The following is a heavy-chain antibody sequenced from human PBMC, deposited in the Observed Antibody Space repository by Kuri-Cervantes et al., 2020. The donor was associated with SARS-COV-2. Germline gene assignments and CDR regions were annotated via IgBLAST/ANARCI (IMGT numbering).Heavy chain of an antibody. J-gene: IGHJ4*02. D-gene: IGHD4/OR15-4a*01. V-gene: IGHV3-23*01. CDR1: GFASSNSA. CDR3: AEVHSGDNAYFDY. CDR2: ISLNGGSQ. Sequence: GGSLRLSCAVSGFASSNSAMSWVRQAPGKGLEWVSSISLNGGSQYYADSVKGRFTISRDNSKNTLYLQMSSLRAEDTAVYSCAEVHSGDNAYFDYWGQGTLVTVSS.